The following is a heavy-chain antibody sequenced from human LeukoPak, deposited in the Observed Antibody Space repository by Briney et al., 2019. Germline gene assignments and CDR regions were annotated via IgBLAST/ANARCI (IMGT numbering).Heavy chain of an antibody. CDR1: AFTFSSYA. V-gene: IGHV3-23*01. D-gene: IGHD1-14*01. J-gene: IGHJ5*02. CDR2: ISGGGGST. Sequence: AGGSLRLSCAASAFTFSSYAMNWVRQAPGKGLEWVSGISGGGGSTYYADSVKGRFTISRDNSKYTLYLQMDSLRAEDTALYYCAKGSGINHYHWIDPWGQGTLVTVSS. CDR3: AKGSGINHYHWIDP.